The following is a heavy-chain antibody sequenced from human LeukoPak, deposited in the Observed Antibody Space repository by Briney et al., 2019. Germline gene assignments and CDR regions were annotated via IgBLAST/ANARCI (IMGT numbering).Heavy chain of an antibody. V-gene: IGHV1-46*01. CDR3: ARDPLPTWITGPPNAFDI. CDR1: GYTFTSYY. Sequence: ASVKVSCKASGYTFTSYYMHWVRQAPGQGLEWMGIINPSGGSTSYAQKFQGRVTMTRDTSTSTVYMELSSLRSEDTAVYYCARDPLPTWITGPPNAFDIWGQGTMVTVSS. J-gene: IGHJ3*02. D-gene: IGHD1-14*01. CDR2: INPSGGST.